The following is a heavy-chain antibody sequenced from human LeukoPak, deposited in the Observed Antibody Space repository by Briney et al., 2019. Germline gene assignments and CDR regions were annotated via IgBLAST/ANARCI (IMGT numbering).Heavy chain of an antibody. CDR2: INHSGST. CDR3: ARLPVAVAGTTYTDY. J-gene: IGHJ4*02. V-gene: IGHV4-34*01. D-gene: IGHD6-19*01. CDR1: GGSFSGYY. Sequence: SETLSLTCAVYGGSFSGYYWSWIRQPPGKGLEWIGEINHSGSTNYNPSLKSRVTISVDTSKNQFSLKLSSVTAADTAVYYCARLPVAVAGTTYTDYWGQGTLVTVSS.